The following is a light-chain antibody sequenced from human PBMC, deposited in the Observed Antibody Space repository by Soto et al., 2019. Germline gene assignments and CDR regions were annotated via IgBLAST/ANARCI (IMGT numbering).Light chain of an antibody. CDR3: QQYYSYWT. CDR1: QSISGW. V-gene: IGKV1-5*03. CDR2: KAS. Sequence: DIQMTQSPATLSASIGDRVSITIRASQSISGWLAWYQQKPGKAPRLLIYKASTLESGVPSRFSGSGSGTEFTLTISSLQPDDSATYYCQQYYSYWTFGQGTKVDIK. J-gene: IGKJ1*01.